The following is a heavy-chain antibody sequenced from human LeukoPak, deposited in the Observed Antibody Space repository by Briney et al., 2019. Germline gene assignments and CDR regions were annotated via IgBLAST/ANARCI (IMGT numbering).Heavy chain of an antibody. D-gene: IGHD3-22*01. J-gene: IGHJ4*02. Sequence: PGGSLRLSCSASGFTLSTSAIHWVRQAPGKGLEYVSAISSNGGSTYYAGSVKGRFTISRDNSKNTLSLQMSSLRPEDTAVYYCVKLPYSDTSAYYVDYWGQGTLVTVSS. CDR2: ISSNGGST. V-gene: IGHV3-64D*06. CDR1: GFTLSTSA. CDR3: VKLPYSDTSAYYVDY.